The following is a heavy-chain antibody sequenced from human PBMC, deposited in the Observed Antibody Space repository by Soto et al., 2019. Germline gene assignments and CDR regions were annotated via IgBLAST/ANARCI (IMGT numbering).Heavy chain of an antibody. CDR2: IDKSGGDT. Sequence: GTLRLSCESSGFTFPNYFMPWVRQAPGKGLEWVSSIDKSGGDTYYADSVKGRFTISRDNSKNTLYLQMNGLRAEDTALYYCAKDTYSSCWYFWGQGTLVTVSS. V-gene: IGHV3-23*05. D-gene: IGHD3-22*01. CDR1: GFTFPNYF. CDR3: AKDTYSSCWYF. J-gene: IGHJ4*02.